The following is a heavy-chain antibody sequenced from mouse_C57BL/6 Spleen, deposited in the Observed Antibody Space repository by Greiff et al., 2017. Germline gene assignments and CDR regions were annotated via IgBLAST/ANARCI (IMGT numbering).Heavy chain of an antibody. Sequence: QQSCKASGYTFPSYWMDWVKQRPGQGLVWIGNIYPSDSETHYNQKFKDKATLTVDKSSSTAYMQLSSLTSEDSAVYYCARSPFITTVVPYYFDYWGQGTTLTVSS. J-gene: IGHJ2*01. D-gene: IGHD1-1*01. CDR1: GYTFPSYW. CDR2: IYPSDSET. CDR3: ARSPFITTVVPYYFDY. V-gene: IGHV1-61*01.